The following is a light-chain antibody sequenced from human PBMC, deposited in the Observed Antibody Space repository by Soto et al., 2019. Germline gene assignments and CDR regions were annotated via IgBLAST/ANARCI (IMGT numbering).Light chain of an antibody. Sequence: EIVMTQSPVTLSVSPGERATLSCRASQSVRSTYLAWYQQKPGLAPRLLIYDASSRATGIPDRFSGSGSGTDFTLTISRLEPEDFAVYYCQQYGRSPRTFGQGTKVDIK. J-gene: IGKJ1*01. CDR2: DAS. CDR1: QSVRSTY. CDR3: QQYGRSPRT. V-gene: IGKV3D-20*01.